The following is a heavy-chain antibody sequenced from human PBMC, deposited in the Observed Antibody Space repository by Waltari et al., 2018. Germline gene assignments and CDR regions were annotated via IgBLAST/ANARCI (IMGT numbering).Heavy chain of an antibody. CDR2: IYYSGST. J-gene: IGHJ3*02. Sequence: QVQLQESGPGLVKPSETLSLTCTVSGGSISSYYWSWIRQPPGKGLEWIGYIYYSGSTNYNPSLKSRVTISVDTSKNQFSLKLSSVTAADTAVYYCARGRPKWLRAFDIWGQGTMVTVSS. V-gene: IGHV4-59*01. D-gene: IGHD3-22*01. CDR1: GGSISSYY. CDR3: ARGRPKWLRAFDI.